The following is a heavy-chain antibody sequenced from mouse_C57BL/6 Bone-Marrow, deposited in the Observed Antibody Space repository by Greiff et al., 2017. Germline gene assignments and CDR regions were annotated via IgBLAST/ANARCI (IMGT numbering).Heavy chain of an antibody. CDR2: IYPRSGNT. CDR3: ARRPLWDYDDYAMDY. Sequence: QVQLQQSGAELARPGASVKLSCKASGYTFTSYGISWVKQRTGQGLEWIGEIYPRSGNTYYNEKFKGKATLTADKSSSTAYMELRSLTSEDSAVYFCARRPLWDYDDYAMDYWGQGTSVTVSS. V-gene: IGHV1-81*01. J-gene: IGHJ4*01. CDR1: GYTFTSYG. D-gene: IGHD2-4*01.